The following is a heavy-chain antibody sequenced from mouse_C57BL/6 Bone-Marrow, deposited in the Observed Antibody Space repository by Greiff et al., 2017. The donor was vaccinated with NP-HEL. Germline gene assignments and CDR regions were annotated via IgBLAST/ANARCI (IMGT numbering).Heavy chain of an antibody. D-gene: IGHD1-1*02. CDR1: GFSFNTYA. V-gene: IGHV10-1*01. Sequence: EVKLVESGGGLVQPKGSLKLSCAASGFSFNTYAMNWVRQAPGKGLEWVARIRSKSNNYATYYADSVKDRFTISRDDSESMLYLQMNNLKTEDTAMYYCVRKDYGPYYYAMDYWGQGTSVTVSS. CDR2: IRSKSNNYAT. J-gene: IGHJ4*01. CDR3: VRKDYGPYYYAMDY.